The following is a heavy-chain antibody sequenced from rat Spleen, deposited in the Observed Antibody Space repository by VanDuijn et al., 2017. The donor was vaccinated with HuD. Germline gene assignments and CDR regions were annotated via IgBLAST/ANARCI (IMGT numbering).Heavy chain of an antibody. V-gene: IGHV5-7*01. J-gene: IGHJ3*01. CDR2: IISDGSSS. Sequence: EVQLVESGGGLVQPGRSLKLSCAASGFTFSDYNMAWVRQAPKNGLEWVATIISDGSSSNYLDSVKGRFTISIDNAKSTLYLQMDSLRSEDTATYYCARGDPFITIAPFAYWGQGTLVTVSS. CDR3: ARGDPFITIAPFAY. D-gene: IGHD1-2*01. CDR1: GFTFSDYN.